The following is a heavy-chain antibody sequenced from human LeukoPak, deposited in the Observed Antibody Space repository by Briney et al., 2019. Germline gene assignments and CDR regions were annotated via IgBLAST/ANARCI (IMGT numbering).Heavy chain of an antibody. CDR3: AREGAMVRGVIISPDYYYGMDV. D-gene: IGHD3-10*01. CDR2: ISAYNGNT. V-gene: IGHV1-18*01. J-gene: IGHJ6*02. Sequence: ASVKVSCKASGYTFTSYGISWVRQAPGQGREWMGWISAYNGNTNYAQKLQGRVTMTTDTSTSTAYMELRSLRSDDTAVYYCAREGAMVRGVIISPDYYYGMDVWGQGTTVTVSS. CDR1: GYTFTSYG.